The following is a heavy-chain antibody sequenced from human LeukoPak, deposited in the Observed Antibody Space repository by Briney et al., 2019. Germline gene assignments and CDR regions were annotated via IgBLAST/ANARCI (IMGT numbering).Heavy chain of an antibody. CDR2: IYTSGST. CDR1: GGSISSYY. CDR3: ARDSRYYYDSSGRTRPFDP. D-gene: IGHD3-22*01. J-gene: IGHJ5*02. Sequence: SSETLSLTCTVSGGSISSYYWSWIRQPAGKGLEWIGRIYTSGSTNYNPSLKSRVTMSVDTSKNQFSLKLSSVTAADTAVCYCARDSRYYYDSSGRTRPFDPWGQGTLVTVSS. V-gene: IGHV4-4*07.